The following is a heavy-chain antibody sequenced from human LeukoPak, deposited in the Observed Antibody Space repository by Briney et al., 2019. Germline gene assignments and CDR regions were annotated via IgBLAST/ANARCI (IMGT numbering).Heavy chain of an antibody. J-gene: IGHJ4*02. CDR2: KNANSGNT. V-gene: IGHV1-8*01. CDR3: VREGFDY. Sequence: ASVKVACKVSGYTFPTYEIIGVRHAAEQGLEWMAHKNANSGNTGSAQKFQGRVTLPMNTSIRTAYMELSSLRSEDTAVYYCVREGFDYWGQGTLVTVPS. CDR1: GYTFPTYE.